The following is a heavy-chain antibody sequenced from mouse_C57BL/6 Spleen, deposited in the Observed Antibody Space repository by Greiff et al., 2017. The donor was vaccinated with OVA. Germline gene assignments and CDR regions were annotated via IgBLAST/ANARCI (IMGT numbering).Heavy chain of an antibody. CDR3: ARGDYDYYFDY. CDR2: ISDGGSYT. D-gene: IGHD2-4*01. CDR1: GFTFSSYA. J-gene: IGHJ2*01. Sequence: DVMLVESGGGLVKPGGSLKLSCAASGFTFSSYAMSWVRQTPEKRLEWVATISDGGSYTYYPDNVKGRFTISRDNAKNNLYLQMSHLKSEDTAMYYCARGDYDYYFDYWGQGTTLTVSS. V-gene: IGHV5-4*03.